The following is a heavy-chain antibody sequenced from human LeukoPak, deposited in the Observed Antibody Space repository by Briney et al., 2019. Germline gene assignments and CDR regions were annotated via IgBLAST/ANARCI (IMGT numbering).Heavy chain of an antibody. CDR2: IIPSFGTA. V-gene: IGHV1-69*06. J-gene: IGHJ6*04. CDR3: CRDSRRHSDCGRDWYTDYHHHSSTDA. Sequence: AVKVSCKSSGGTFSSYAISLVRQAPGQGLEWMGGIIPSFGTANYSQKFQVRVTITADKSTSTAYMELSMLRSGVTAVDDCCRDSRRHSDCGRDWYTDYHHHSSTDASGTGTPVTVSS. CDR1: GGTFSSYA. D-gene: IGHD2-21*02.